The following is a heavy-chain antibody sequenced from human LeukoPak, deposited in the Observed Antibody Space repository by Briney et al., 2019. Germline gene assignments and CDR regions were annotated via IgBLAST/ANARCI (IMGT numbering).Heavy chain of an antibody. CDR3: ARMDDPSGYYYYMDV. J-gene: IGHJ6*03. V-gene: IGHV4-4*07. Sequence: SETLSLTCTVSGGSISSYYWSWIRQPAGKGLEWIGRIYTSGSTNYNPSLKSRVTMSVDTSKNQFSLKLSFVTAADTAVYYCARMDDPSGYYYYMDVWGKGTTVTVSS. CDR2: IYTSGST. CDR1: GGSISSYY. D-gene: IGHD1-1*01.